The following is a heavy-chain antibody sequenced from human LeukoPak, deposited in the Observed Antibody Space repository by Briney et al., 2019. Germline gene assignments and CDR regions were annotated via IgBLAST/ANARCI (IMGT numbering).Heavy chain of an antibody. CDR3: ARTGIAARAHFDY. J-gene: IGHJ4*02. D-gene: IGHD6-6*01. V-gene: IGHV1-46*01. CDR1: GYTFTSYY. Sequence: ASVKVSCKASGYTFTSYYMHWVRQATGQGLEWMGIIDPSGGSTSYAQKFQGRVTMTRDTSTSTVYMELSSLRSEDTAVYYCARTGIAARAHFDYWGQGTLVTVSS. CDR2: IDPSGGST.